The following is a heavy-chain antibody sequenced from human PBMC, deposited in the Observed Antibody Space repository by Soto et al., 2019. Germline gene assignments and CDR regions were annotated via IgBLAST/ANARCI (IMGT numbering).Heavy chain of an antibody. Sequence: GGSLRLSCAASGFTVSSNYMSWVRQAPGKGLEWVSVIYSGGSTYYADSVKGRFTISRDNSKNTLYLQMNSLRAEDTAVYYCARSKVGATLLFDYWGQGTLVTVSS. CDR1: GFTVSSNY. CDR2: IYSGGST. J-gene: IGHJ4*02. V-gene: IGHV3-53*01. CDR3: ARSKVGATLLFDY. D-gene: IGHD1-26*01.